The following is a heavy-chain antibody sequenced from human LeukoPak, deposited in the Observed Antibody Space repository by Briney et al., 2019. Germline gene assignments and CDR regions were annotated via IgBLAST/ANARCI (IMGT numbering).Heavy chain of an antibody. Sequence: PGGSLRLSCAASGFTVSSNYMSWVRQAPGKGLEWVSVIYSGGSTYYADSVKGRFTISRDNSKNTLYLQMNSLRAEDTAVYYCARDKSWYGGGSFDYWGQGTLVTVSS. V-gene: IGHV3-66*02. CDR1: GFTVSSNY. J-gene: IGHJ4*02. CDR2: IYSGGST. D-gene: IGHD6-13*01. CDR3: ARDKSWYGGGSFDY.